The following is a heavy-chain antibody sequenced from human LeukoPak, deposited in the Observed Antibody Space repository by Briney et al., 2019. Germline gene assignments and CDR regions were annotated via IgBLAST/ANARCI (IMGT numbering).Heavy chain of an antibody. J-gene: IGHJ4*02. CDR1: GFTFSSYS. CDR3: AKDSTLGGWFGELSYFDY. D-gene: IGHD3-10*01. Sequence: GGSLRLSCAASGFTFSSYSMNWVRQAPGKGLEWVSGISWNSGSIGYADSVKGRFTISRDNAKNSLYLQMNSLRAEDTALYYCAKDSTLGGWFGELSYFDYWGQGTLVTVSS. CDR2: ISWNSGSI. V-gene: IGHV3-9*01.